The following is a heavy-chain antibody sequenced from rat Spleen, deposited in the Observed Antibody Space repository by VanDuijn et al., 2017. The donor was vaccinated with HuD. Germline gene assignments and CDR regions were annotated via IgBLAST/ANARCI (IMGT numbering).Heavy chain of an antibody. Sequence: EVQLQESGPGLVKPSQSLSLTCSVTSYSITSYSRWNWIRSFPGNKLEWMAYIDSAGSTNYNPSLKSRLSITRDTSKNQFFLRVNSVITEGTATYYCARSEESTYISFDHWGQGVMVTVSS. D-gene: IGHD1-2*01. CDR3: ARSEESTYISFDH. V-gene: IGHV3-3*01. CDR1: SYSITSYSR. J-gene: IGHJ2*01. CDR2: IDSAGST.